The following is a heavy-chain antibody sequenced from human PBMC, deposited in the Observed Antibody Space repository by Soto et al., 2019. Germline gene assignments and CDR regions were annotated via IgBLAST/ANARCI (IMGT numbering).Heavy chain of an antibody. J-gene: IGHJ1*01. CDR2: IYIGGST. V-gene: IGHV3-53*01. CDR1: GFTVSSNY. Sequence: AGGSLRLSCAASGFTVSSNYMSWVRQAPGKGLEWVSVIYIGGSTYYADSVKGRFTISRDNSKNTLYLQMNSLRAEDTAVYYCARYAFIAAAGSNAEYFQHWGQGTLVTVSS. CDR3: ARYAFIAAAGSNAEYFQH. D-gene: IGHD6-13*01.